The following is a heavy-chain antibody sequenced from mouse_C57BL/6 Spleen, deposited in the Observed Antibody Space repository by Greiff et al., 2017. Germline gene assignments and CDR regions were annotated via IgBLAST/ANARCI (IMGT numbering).Heavy chain of an antibody. V-gene: IGHV1-81*01. J-gene: IGHJ4*01. CDR3: ARKGVDGYYAMDY. CDR2: IYPRSGNT. D-gene: IGHD2-3*01. CDR1: GYTFTSYG. Sequence: VQLQESGAELARPGASVKLSCKASGYTFTSYGISWVKQRTGQGLEWIGEIYPRSGNTYYNEKFKGKATLTADKSSSTAYMELRSLTSEDSAVYFCARKGVDGYYAMDYWGQGTSVTVSS.